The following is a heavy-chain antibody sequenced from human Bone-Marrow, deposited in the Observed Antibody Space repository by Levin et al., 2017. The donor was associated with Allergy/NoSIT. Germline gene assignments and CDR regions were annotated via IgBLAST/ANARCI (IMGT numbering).Heavy chain of an antibody. CDR3: VRGSTAPDF. D-gene: IGHD3-16*01. CDR2: ISRSGDST. CDR1: GFTFNNYG. J-gene: IGHJ4*02. Sequence: ASVKVSCAASGFTFNNYGMTWVRQAPGKGLEWVAAISRSGDSTDYADFVRGRFTISRDNFQNTLHLQMNSLRPEDTALYYCVRGSTAPDFWGQGTLVTASS. V-gene: IGHV3-23*01.